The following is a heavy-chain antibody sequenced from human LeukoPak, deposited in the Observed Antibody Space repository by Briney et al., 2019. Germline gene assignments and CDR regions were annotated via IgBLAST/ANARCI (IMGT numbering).Heavy chain of an antibody. Sequence: PSETLSLTCNVSAGSISNHYWSWIRQPPGKGLEWIGYIYCSGTTNYTPSLKSRVTMSVDTSRNQFSLKLTSVIAADTAIYFCARGGGGIAADYWGPGALVTVSS. V-gene: IGHV4-59*11. CDR1: AGSISNHY. J-gene: IGHJ4*02. CDR2: IYCSGTT. D-gene: IGHD6-25*01. CDR3: ARGGGGIAADY.